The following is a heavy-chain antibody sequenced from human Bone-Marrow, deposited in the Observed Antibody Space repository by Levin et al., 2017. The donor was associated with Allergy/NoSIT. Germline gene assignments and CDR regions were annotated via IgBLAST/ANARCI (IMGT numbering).Heavy chain of an antibody. J-gene: IGHJ2*01. D-gene: IGHD2-21*02. Sequence: GESLKISCLVSGFTFSDYSIYWVRQAPGKGLEWISYISSSGTTKYYADSVKGRFTISSKNSLYLQMNSLRAEDTAIYYCARDKSSDGVTPDWYFDLWGRGTLVTVSS. CDR1: GFTFSDYS. CDR3: ARDKSSDGVTPDWYFDL. CDR2: ISSSGTTK. V-gene: IGHV3-48*01.